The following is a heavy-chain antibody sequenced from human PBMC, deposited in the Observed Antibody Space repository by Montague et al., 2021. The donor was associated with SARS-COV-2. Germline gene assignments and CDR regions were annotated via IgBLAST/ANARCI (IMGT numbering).Heavy chain of an antibody. CDR2: IYTSGST. Sequence: TLSLTCTVSGGSISSGSYYWSWIRQPAGEGLEWIGRIYTSGSTNYNPSLKSRVTISVDTSRNQFSLKLSSVTAADTAVYYCAREPFSPLYYYYYGMDVWGQGTTVTVSS. V-gene: IGHV4-61*02. CDR3: AREPFSPLYYYYYGMDV. D-gene: IGHD3-3*02. CDR1: GGSISSGSYY. J-gene: IGHJ6*02.